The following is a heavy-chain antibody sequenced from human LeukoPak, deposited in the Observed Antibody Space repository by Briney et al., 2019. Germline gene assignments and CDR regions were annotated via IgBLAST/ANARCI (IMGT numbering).Heavy chain of an antibody. J-gene: IGHJ6*04. CDR3: ARGHYGSGSYYMDV. V-gene: IGHV4-59*01. CDR2: IYYTGST. D-gene: IGHD3-10*01. Sequence: PSETLSLTCTVSGGSISSYYWSWIRLPPGKGLEWIGYIYYTGSTNNNPSLNSRGTTSVDTSKNQFSLKLSSVTAADTAVYYCARGHYGSGSYYMDVWGKGTTVTVSS. CDR1: GGSISSYY.